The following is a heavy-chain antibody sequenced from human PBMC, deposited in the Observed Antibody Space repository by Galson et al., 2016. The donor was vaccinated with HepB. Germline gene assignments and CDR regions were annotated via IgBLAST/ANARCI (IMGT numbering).Heavy chain of an antibody. Sequence: SETLSLTCHVSGGSISSSTWWNWVRQPPGKGLEWIGEIYHSGGTKYNPSLKSRVTISVDKSKSQFSLTVNSLTAADTAIYYCARSTVAVDSWGQGTLVTVSS. CDR2: IYHSGGT. D-gene: IGHD2-15*01. V-gene: IGHV4-4*02. CDR3: ARSTVAVDS. J-gene: IGHJ4*02. CDR1: GGSISSSTW.